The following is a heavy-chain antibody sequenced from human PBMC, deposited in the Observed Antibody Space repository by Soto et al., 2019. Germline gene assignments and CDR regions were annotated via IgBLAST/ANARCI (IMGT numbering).Heavy chain of an antibody. CDR2: IYYTGST. V-gene: IGHV4-59*01. Sequence: NPSETLSLTCTVSGGSISSYYWSWIRQPPGKGLEWIGYIYYTGSTNYNPSLESRVTISGDASKRQFSLKLNSVTAADTAVYYCASMVTTTLAFDYWGQGTLVTVSS. D-gene: IGHD4-17*01. CDR1: GGSISSYY. CDR3: ASMVTTTLAFDY. J-gene: IGHJ4*02.